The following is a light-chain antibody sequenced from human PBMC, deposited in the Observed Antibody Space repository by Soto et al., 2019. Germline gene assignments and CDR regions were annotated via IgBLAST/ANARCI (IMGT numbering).Light chain of an antibody. V-gene: IGLV2-14*03. CDR2: DVS. Sequence: QSVLTQPASVSGSPGQSITISSTGTSSDIGGYNFVSWYQHHPGKAPKLLIHDVSNRPSGVSSRFSGSKSGNTASLTISGLQAEDEADYYCNSYRTVSTYVFGTGTKLTVL. J-gene: IGLJ1*01. CDR1: SSDIGGYNF. CDR3: NSYRTVSTYV.